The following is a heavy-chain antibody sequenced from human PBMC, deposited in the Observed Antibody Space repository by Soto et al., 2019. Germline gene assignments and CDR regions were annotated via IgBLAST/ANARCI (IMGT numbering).Heavy chain of an antibody. J-gene: IGHJ6*02. D-gene: IGHD4-17*01. CDR1: GFTFSSYG. CDR3: ANSPTVTPPLVGMDV. Sequence: QVQLVESGGGVVQPGRSLRLSCAASGFTFSSYGMHWVRQAPGKGLEWVAVISYDGSNKYYADSVKGRFTISRDNSKNTLYLQMNSLRAEDTAVYYCANSPTVTPPLVGMDVWGQGTTVTVSS. CDR2: ISYDGSNK. V-gene: IGHV3-30*18.